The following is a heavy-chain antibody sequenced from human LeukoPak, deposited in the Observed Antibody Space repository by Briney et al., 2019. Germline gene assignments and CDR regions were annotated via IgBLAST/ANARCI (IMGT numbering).Heavy chain of an antibody. CDR3: AKDGTTTITFDY. V-gene: IGHV3-23*01. CDR2: ISGSGGST. D-gene: IGHD1-1*01. J-gene: IGHJ4*02. CDR1: GFTFISYA. Sequence: PGGSLRLSCAASGFTFISYAMSWVRQAPGKGLEYVSVISGSGGSTHYRDSVKGRFTISRDNSKNTLYLQMNSLRVEDTAVYYCAKDGTTTITFDYWGQGTLVTVSS.